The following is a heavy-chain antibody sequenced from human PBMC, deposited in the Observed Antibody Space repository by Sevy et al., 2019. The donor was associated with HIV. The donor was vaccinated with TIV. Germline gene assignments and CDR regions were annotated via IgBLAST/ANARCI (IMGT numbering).Heavy chain of an antibody. CDR1: GFALSNYYA. V-gene: IGHV3-30-3*01. CDR3: ARPRANYVDHYFFYAMDV. D-gene: IGHD4-17*01. J-gene: IGHJ6*02. Sequence: GESLKISCAASGFALSNYYAMHWVRQAPGKGLEWVALISYDGSDKYYADSVKGRFTISRDNLKNTLYLQMNSLTTEDTAVYYCARPRANYVDHYFFYAMDVWGQRTTVTVSS. CDR2: ISYDGSDK.